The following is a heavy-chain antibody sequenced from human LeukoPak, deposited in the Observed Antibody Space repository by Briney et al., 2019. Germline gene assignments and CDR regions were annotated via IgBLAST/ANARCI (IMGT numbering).Heavy chain of an antibody. CDR2: INPNSGGT. D-gene: IGHD1-1*01. CDR1: GYTFTDYY. Sequence: GASVKVSCKASGYTFTDYYIHWVRQAPGQGLEWMGWINPNSGGTLYAQKFQGRVTMTRDTSISTAYMELSRLRSDDTAVYYCARLLDAGLVYFDYWGQGTLVTVSS. V-gene: IGHV1-2*02. CDR3: ARLLDAGLVYFDY. J-gene: IGHJ4*02.